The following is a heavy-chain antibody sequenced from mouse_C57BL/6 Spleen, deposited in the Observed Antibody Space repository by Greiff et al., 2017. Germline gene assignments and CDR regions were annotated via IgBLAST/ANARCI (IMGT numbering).Heavy chain of an antibody. CDR3: ARYRAIGSSYWYFDV. Sequence: VQLLQSGPELVKPGASVKLSCTASGYSFTDYNMNWVHQSNGKSLEWIGVISPNYGSTSYNQNFKGKATLTVDQSSSTAYMQLNSLTSEDSAVYYCARYRAIGSSYWYFDVWGTGTTVTVSS. CDR1: GYSFTDYN. J-gene: IGHJ1*03. D-gene: IGHD1-1*01. CDR2: ISPNYGST. V-gene: IGHV1-39*01.